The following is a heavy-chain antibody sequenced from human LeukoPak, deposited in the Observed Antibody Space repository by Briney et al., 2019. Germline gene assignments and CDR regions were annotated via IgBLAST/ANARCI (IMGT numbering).Heavy chain of an antibody. V-gene: IGHV1-69*04. CDR1: GGTFSSYA. CDR2: IIPILGIA. J-gene: IGHJ5*02. Sequence: GASVKVSCKASGGTFSSYAISWVRQAPGQGLEWMGRIIPILGIANCAQKFQGRVTITADKSTSTAYMELSSLRSEDTAVYYCASVLSGIAVAGSFDPWGQGTLVTVSS. D-gene: IGHD6-19*01. CDR3: ASVLSGIAVAGSFDP.